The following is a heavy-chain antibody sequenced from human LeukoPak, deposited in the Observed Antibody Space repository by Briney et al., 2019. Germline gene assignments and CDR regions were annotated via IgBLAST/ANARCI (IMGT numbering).Heavy chain of an antibody. V-gene: IGHV3-11*01. D-gene: IGHD5-24*01. CDR2: ISSSGSTI. Sequence: PGGSLRLSCAASGFTFSDYYMSWIRQAPGKGLEWVSYISSSGSTIYYADSVKGRFTISRDNAKNSLYLQMNSLRAEDTAVYYCARRERRDGYNSFYYYYGMDVWGQGTTVTVFS. J-gene: IGHJ6*02. CDR1: GFTFSDYY. CDR3: ARRERRDGYNSFYYYYGMDV.